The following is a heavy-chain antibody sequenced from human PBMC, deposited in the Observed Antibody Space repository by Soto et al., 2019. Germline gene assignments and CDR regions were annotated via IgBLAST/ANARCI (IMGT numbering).Heavy chain of an antibody. V-gene: IGHV4-30-4*01. CDR3: ASNSYGYTFYAY. D-gene: IGHD5-18*01. J-gene: IGHJ4*02. CDR2: IYYSGSP. Sequence: QVQLQESGPGLVKPSQTLSLTCTVSGGSISSGDYYWSWIRQPPGKGLEWIGYIYYSGSPYYNPSPNRRVTLSVATPKNQCSLKLSSVTAADTAVYYCASNSYGYTFYAYWGQGTLVTVSS. CDR1: GGSISSGDYY.